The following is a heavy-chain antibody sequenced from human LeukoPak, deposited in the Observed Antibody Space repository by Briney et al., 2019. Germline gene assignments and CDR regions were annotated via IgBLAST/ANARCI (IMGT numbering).Heavy chain of an antibody. CDR2: THKSRTH. Sequence: SETLSLTCSVSGFSISSGYYWAWIRQPPGKGLEWVASTHKSRTHNYSPSLRSRVTISVDTSKNQFSLKLSSVTAADTAVYYCARPKITYYYGSGRPRYYYYMDVWGKGTTVTISS. CDR3: ARPKITYYYGSGRPRYYYYMDV. D-gene: IGHD3-10*01. CDR1: GFSISSGYY. J-gene: IGHJ6*03. V-gene: IGHV4-38-2*02.